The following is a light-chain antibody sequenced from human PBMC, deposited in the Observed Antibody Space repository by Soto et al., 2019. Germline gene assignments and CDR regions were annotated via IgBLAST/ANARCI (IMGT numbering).Light chain of an antibody. V-gene: IGKV3-15*01. CDR3: QQYNNWLWT. J-gene: IGKJ1*01. Sequence: EIVMTQSPATLSVSPGERATLSCRASQNISSNLAWYQQKPGQAPRVLIDGASTRATGIPARFSGSGSGTEFTLTISSLQSEDSAVYYCQQYNNWLWTFGKGTKVEIK. CDR1: QNISSN. CDR2: GAS.